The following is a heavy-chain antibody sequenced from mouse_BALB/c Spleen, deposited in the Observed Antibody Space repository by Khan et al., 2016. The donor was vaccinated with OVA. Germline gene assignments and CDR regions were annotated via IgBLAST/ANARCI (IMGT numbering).Heavy chain of an antibody. CDR1: GFSLTSYG. CDR3: ARLKDI. CDR2: IWAGGST. V-gene: IGHV2-9*02. D-gene: IGHD1-3*01. J-gene: IGHJ2*01. Sequence: QVQLKESGPGLVAPSQSLSITCTVSGFSLTSYGVHWVRQPPGMGLEWLGVIWAGGSTNYNSALMSRLSISKENSNSQVFLKMNSLQFDDTAMYYCARLKDIWGQGTTLTVSS.